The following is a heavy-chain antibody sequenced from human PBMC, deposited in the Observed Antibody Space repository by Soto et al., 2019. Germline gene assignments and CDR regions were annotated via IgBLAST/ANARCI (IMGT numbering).Heavy chain of an antibody. Sequence: SETLSLTCTVSGGSISSSSYYWGWIRQPPGKGLEWIGSIYYSGSTYYNPSLKSRVTISVDTSKNQFSLKLSSVTAADTAVYYCARHAPLTTVTTEFDYWGQGTLVTVSS. V-gene: IGHV4-39*01. J-gene: IGHJ4*02. CDR2: IYYSGST. CDR3: ARHAPLTTVTTEFDY. CDR1: GGSISSSSYY. D-gene: IGHD4-4*01.